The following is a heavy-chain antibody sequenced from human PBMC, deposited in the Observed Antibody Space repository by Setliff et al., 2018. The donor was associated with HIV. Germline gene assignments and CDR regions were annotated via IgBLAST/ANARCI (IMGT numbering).Heavy chain of an antibody. CDR1: GGSLSDYY. CDR3: VTSSSWSSRLNF. J-gene: IGHJ4*02. Sequence: PSETLSLTCAVYGGSLSDYYWSWIRQPPGKGLEWLGEIHSSGKTNYNPSLKSRVTISVDTSKNQFSLKLTSVTAAGTAVYYCVTSSSWSSRLNFWGPGMLVTVSS. V-gene: IGHV4-34*01. CDR2: IHSSGKT. D-gene: IGHD2-2*01.